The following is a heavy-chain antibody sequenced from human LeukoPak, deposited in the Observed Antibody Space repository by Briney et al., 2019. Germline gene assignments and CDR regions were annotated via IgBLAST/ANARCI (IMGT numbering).Heavy chain of an antibody. CDR1: GFTFSSSA. CDR3: ASRGGQSSFDY. D-gene: IGHD2-15*01. Sequence: GESLRLSCAASGFTFSSSAMSWVRQAPGKGLEWVSTASGTDGRTYYADSVKGRFTISSDNSKNTLFLQMNSLGAKDTAVYYCASRGGQSSFDYWGQGTLVTVSS. J-gene: IGHJ4*02. V-gene: IGHV3-23*01. CDR2: ASGTDGRT.